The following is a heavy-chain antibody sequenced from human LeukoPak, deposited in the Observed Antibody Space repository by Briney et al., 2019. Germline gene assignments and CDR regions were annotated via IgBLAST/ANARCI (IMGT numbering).Heavy chain of an antibody. D-gene: IGHD6-6*01. CDR2: IYYSGST. J-gene: IGHJ6*02. CDR1: GGSISSYY. CDR3: AGISWIAARPSYMDV. V-gene: IGHV4-59*08. Sequence: SETLSLTCTVSGGSISSYYWSWIRQPPGKGLEWIGYIYYSGSTNYNPSLKSRVTISVDTSKNQFSLKLSSVTAADTAVYYCAGISWIAARPSYMDVWGQGTTVTVSS.